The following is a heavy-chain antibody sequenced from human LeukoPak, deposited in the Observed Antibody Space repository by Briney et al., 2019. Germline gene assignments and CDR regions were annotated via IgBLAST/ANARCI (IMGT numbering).Heavy chain of an antibody. Sequence: GGSLRLSCAASGFTFSDYAMSWVRQAPGKGLEWVSSISSSSSFIYYTDPVKGRFTISRDNAKNSLYLQMNSLRAEDTAVYYCARGRDFWNGDTTDAFDIWGQGTMVTVSS. J-gene: IGHJ3*02. CDR1: GFTFSDYA. V-gene: IGHV3-21*06. CDR3: ARGRDFWNGDTTDAFDI. D-gene: IGHD3-3*01. CDR2: ISSSSSFI.